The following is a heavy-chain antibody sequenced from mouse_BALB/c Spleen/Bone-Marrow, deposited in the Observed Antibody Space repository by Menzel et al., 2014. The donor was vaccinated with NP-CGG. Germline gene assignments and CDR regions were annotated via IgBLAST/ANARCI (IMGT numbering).Heavy chain of an antibody. D-gene: IGHD1-1*01. J-gene: IGHJ2*01. CDR1: GYAFSSSW. CDR2: IYPGDGDT. V-gene: IGHV1-82*01. Sequence: QVQLQQSGPELVKPGASVKFSCKASGYAFSSSWMNWVKQRPGQGLEWIGRIYPGDGDTNYNGKFKGKATLTADKSSSTAYMQLSSLTSVDSAVYFCARWDYGSSPNYWGQGTTLTVSS. CDR3: ARWDYGSSPNY.